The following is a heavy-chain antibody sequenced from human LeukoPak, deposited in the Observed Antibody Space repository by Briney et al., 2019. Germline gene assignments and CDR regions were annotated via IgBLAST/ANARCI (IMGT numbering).Heavy chain of an antibody. CDR3: ARSFGVYSGYDGEVPWYFDV. CDR2: IDISSSFI. V-gene: IGHV3-21*04. D-gene: IGHD5-12*01. CDR1: GFTFSSYN. Sequence: NTGGSLRLSCAASGFTFSSYNMNWVRQAPGKGLEWVSSIDISSSFIFYADSVRGRFTISRDKSRNTLHLQMNSLRVEDTAVYYCARSFGVYSGYDGEVPWYFDVWAVAPWSLSPQ. J-gene: IGHJ2*01.